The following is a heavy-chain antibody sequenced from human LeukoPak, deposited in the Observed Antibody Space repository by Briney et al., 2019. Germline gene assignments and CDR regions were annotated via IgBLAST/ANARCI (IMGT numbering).Heavy chain of an antibody. V-gene: IGHV3-33*03. D-gene: IGHD4-17*01. Sequence: GGSLRLSCAASGFTFRSYGMHWVRQAPGTGLEWVAVLWYDGSNKYYADSVKGRFTISRDNFKNTLYLQMNGLRAEDTAVYYCAKVGYGDLDQWGQGTLVPVSS. CDR3: AKVGYGDLDQ. CDR2: LWYDGSNK. J-gene: IGHJ4*02. CDR1: GFTFRSYG.